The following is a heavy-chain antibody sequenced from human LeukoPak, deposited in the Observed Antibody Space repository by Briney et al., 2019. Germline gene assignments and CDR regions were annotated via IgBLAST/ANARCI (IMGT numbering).Heavy chain of an antibody. Sequence: PGGSLRLSCAASGFTFSSYEMNWVRQAPGKGLEWVSYISSSGSTIYYADSVKGRFTISRDNAKNSLYLQMNSLRAEDTAVYYCARDVYDSSGGAFDIWGQGTMVTVSS. J-gene: IGHJ3*02. CDR1: GFTFSSYE. V-gene: IGHV3-48*03. CDR2: ISSSGSTI. CDR3: ARDVYDSSGGAFDI. D-gene: IGHD3-22*01.